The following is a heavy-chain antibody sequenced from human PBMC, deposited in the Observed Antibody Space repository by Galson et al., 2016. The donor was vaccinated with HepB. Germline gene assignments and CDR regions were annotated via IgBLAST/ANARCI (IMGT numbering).Heavy chain of an antibody. CDR2: IWYNGNNI. CDR3: ARDRGARGALDY. Sequence: SLRLSCAVSGIIFSSYGMHWVRQAPGKGLEWVALIWYNGNNIHYAESVKGRFTISRDNSKNTLFLQMNSLRVEDTAVYYCARDRGARGALDYWGQGTLVTVSS. V-gene: IGHV3-33*01. CDR1: GIIFSSYG. D-gene: IGHD1-26*01. J-gene: IGHJ4*02.